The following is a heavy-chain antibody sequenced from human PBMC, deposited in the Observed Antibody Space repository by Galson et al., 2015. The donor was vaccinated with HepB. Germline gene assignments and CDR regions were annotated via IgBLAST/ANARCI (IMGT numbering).Heavy chain of an antibody. V-gene: IGHV3-7*03. CDR1: GFTFSSYW. D-gene: IGHD6-19*01. J-gene: IGHJ4*02. Sequence: SLRLSCAASGFTFSSYWMTWVRQAPGKGLEWAANIKQDGSEKYYVDSVKGRFTISRDNAKNSLYLQMNSLRTEDTAVYFCARDSRYSSVWSPRPLDYWGQGTLVTVSS. CDR2: IKQDGSEK. CDR3: ARDSRYSSVWSPRPLDY.